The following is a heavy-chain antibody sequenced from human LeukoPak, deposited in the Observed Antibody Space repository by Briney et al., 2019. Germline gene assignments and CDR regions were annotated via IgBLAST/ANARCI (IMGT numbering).Heavy chain of an antibody. CDR3: ARGGYSSAWYKTRSADYFQH. Sequence: GASVKVSCKASGYTFTDYYMHWVRQAPGQGLEGRGWINPNSGGTNYAQKLQDRVTMTRDTSISTAYMELSRLRADDTAVYYCARGGYSSAWYKTRSADYFQHWGQGTLVTVSS. D-gene: IGHD6-13*01. V-gene: IGHV1-2*02. CDR2: INPNSGGT. CDR1: GYTFTDYY. J-gene: IGHJ1*01.